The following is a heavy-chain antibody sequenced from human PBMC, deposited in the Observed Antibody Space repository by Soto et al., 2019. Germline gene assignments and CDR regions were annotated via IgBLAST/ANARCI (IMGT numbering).Heavy chain of an antibody. CDR1: GGTFSSYA. V-gene: IGHV1-69*12. D-gene: IGHD2-2*01. J-gene: IGHJ6*02. CDR2: LIPIFGTA. Sequence: QVQLVQSGAEVKKPGSSVKVSCKASGGTFSSYAVSWVRQAPRQGREWMRGLIPIFGTADYAQKFQGRVTITADESTSTAYMELSSLRSEDTAVYYCARHVPAAGYYYGMHVWGQGTTVTVSS. CDR3: ARHVPAAGYYYGMHV.